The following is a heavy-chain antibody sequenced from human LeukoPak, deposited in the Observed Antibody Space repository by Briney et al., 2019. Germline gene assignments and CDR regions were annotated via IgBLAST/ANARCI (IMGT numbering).Heavy chain of an antibody. Sequence: SVKVSCKASGGTFSSYAISRVRQAPGQGLEWMGRIIPIFGIANYAQKFQGRVTITADKSTSTAYMELSSLRSEDTAVYYCARELMDTAMVTGFGYWGQGTLVTVSS. V-gene: IGHV1-69*04. CDR2: IIPIFGIA. D-gene: IGHD5-18*01. J-gene: IGHJ4*02. CDR1: GGTFSSYA. CDR3: ARELMDTAMVTGFGY.